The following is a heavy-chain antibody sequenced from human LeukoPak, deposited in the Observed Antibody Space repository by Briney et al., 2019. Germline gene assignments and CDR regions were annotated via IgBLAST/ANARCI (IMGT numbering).Heavy chain of an antibody. CDR1: GGSISSYY. CDR2: MYTSGGT. V-gene: IGHV4-4*07. Sequence: SETLSLTCTVSGGSISSYYWTWIRQPPGKGLQWIGHMYTSGGTSYNPSLKSRVTLSVDTSMSQFSLRLTSVTAADTAVYYCARGHTPIDPTLVRFDYWGQGSLVTVSS. CDR3: ARGHTPIDPTLVRFDY. J-gene: IGHJ4*02. D-gene: IGHD4-23*01.